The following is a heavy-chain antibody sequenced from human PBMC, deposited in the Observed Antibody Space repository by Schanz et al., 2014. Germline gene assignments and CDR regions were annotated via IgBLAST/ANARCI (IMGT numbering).Heavy chain of an antibody. D-gene: IGHD5-18*01. CDR1: GGSISSSNW. CDR3: ARRSVSPSGNSYGYVVAWFDP. J-gene: IGHJ5*02. CDR2: IYHSGST. V-gene: IGHV4-4*02. Sequence: QVQLQESGPGLVKPSGTLSLTCAVSGGSISSSNWWSWVRQPPGKGLEWIGEIYHSGSTNYKPSLKSRVPISADKSKTQSSLKLRCVTAADTAVYYCARRSVSPSGNSYGYVVAWFDPWGQGTLVTVSS.